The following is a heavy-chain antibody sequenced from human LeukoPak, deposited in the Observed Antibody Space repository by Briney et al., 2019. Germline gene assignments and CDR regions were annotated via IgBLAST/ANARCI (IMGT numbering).Heavy chain of an antibody. CDR3: ARQPTPIAAADTSFDY. CDR1: GGSISSSSYY. J-gene: IGHJ4*02. CDR2: IYYSGST. V-gene: IGHV4-39*01. D-gene: IGHD6-13*01. Sequence: SETLSLTCTVSGGSISSSSYYWGWIRRPPGKGLEWIGSIYYSGSTYYNPSLKSRVTIFVDTSKNQFSLKLSSVTAADTAVYYCARQPTPIAAADTSFDYWGQGTLVTVSS.